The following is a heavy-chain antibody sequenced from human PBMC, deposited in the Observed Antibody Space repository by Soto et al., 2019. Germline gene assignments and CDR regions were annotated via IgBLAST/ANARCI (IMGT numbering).Heavy chain of an antibody. CDR1: GGSISSSSYY. Sequence: SETLSLTCTVSGGSISSSSYYWGWIRQPPGKGLEWIGSIYYSGSTYYNPSLKSRVTISVDTSKNQFSLKLSSVTAADTAVYYCERNNERRRSSTYGMDVWGQGTTVTVSS. CDR3: ERNNERRRSSTYGMDV. CDR2: IYYSGST. D-gene: IGHD1-1*01. J-gene: IGHJ6*02. V-gene: IGHV4-39*01.